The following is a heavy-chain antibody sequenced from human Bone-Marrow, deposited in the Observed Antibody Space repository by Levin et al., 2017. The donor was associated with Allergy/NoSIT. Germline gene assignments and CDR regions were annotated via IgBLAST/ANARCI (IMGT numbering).Heavy chain of an antibody. Sequence: GSLRLSCAVYGGSFSGYYWSWIRQPPGKGLEWIGEINHSGSTNYNPSLKSRVTISVDTSKNQFSLKLSSVTAADTAVYYCARRRAYYYGSGIDYWGQGTLVTVSS. CDR2: INHSGST. V-gene: IGHV4-34*01. CDR1: GGSFSGYY. CDR3: ARRRAYYYGSGIDY. D-gene: IGHD3-10*01. J-gene: IGHJ4*02.